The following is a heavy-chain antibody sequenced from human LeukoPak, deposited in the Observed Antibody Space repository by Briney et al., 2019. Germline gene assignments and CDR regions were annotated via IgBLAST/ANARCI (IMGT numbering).Heavy chain of an antibody. D-gene: IGHD3-10*01. CDR2: IYDGGGT. CDR3: ARDRAGRRSSWVEFDL. Sequence: GGSLRLTCTVSGFTVTSTHMDWVRQAPGKGPEWVALIYDGGGTVYADSVKGRFTISRDNSKNMVYLQMNSLGPEDSAVYYCARDRAGRRSSWVEFDLWGQGTLVTVSS. J-gene: IGHJ5*02. V-gene: IGHV3-53*05. CDR1: GFTVTSTH.